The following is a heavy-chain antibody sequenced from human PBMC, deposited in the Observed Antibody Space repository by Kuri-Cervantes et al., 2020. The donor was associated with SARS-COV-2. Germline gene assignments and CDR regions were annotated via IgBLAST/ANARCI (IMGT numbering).Heavy chain of an antibody. V-gene: IGHV3-23*01. Sequence: ETLSLTCAASGFTFGNYAMTWVRQAPGKGLEWVSAISGSGGSTYYADSVKGRFTISSDYSKDTMHMQMNSLRAEDTAVYYCAGCRPGDSYYYGMDVWGQGTTVTVSS. CDR3: AGCRPGDSYYYGMDV. CDR2: ISGSGGST. CDR1: GFTFGNYA. J-gene: IGHJ6*02. D-gene: IGHD7-27*01.